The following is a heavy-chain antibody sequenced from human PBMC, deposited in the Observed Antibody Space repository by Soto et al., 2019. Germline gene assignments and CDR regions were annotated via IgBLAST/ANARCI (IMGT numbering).Heavy chain of an antibody. Sequence: GGSLRLSCAASGFTFSSYWMHWVRQAPGKGLVWVSRINSDGSSTSYADSVKGRFTISRDNAKNTLYLQTNSLRAEDTAVYYCARVFNGWGVVITSYYYYMDVWGKGTTVTVSS. CDR2: INSDGSST. J-gene: IGHJ6*03. CDR1: GFTFSSYW. D-gene: IGHD3-3*01. CDR3: ARVFNGWGVVITSYYYYMDV. V-gene: IGHV3-74*01.